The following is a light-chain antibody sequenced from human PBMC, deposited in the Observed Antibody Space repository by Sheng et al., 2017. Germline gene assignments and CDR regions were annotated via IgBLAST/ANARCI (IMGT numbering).Light chain of an antibody. J-gene: IGKJ4*01. CDR3: QQYYTSPPT. CDR2: WAS. CDR1: QSVFYNSNNKNF. Sequence: DIVMTQSPDSLTVSLGERATIDCKSSQSVFYNSNNKNFLAWYQQKPGQPPKLLIYWASTRQSGVPDRFGGSGSETDFTLTISSLQAEDVAVYYCQQYYTSPPTFGGGTEGGGSN. V-gene: IGKV4-1*01.